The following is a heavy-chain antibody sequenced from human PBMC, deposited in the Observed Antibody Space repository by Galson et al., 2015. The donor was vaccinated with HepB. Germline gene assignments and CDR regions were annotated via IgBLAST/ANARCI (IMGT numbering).Heavy chain of an antibody. D-gene: IGHD2-8*02. CDR3: APGGKFCTGGSCQH. Sequence: SLRLSCAASGFSFRSSAMTWVRQTPGMGLDWVSAISGDSNYIYYGDSVKGRFTISRDNSKNTLYLQMNSLRAEDTAAYYCAPGGKFCTGGSCQHWGQGTLVTVSP. J-gene: IGHJ1*01. CDR2: ISGDSNYI. V-gene: IGHV3-23*01. CDR1: GFSFRSSA.